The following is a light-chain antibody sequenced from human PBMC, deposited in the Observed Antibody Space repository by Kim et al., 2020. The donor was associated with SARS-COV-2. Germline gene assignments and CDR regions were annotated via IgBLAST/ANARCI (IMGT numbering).Light chain of an antibody. CDR1: SSGVGTYNY. V-gene: IGLV2-14*03. J-gene: IGLJ1*01. CDR3: SSYATSRSYV. Sequence: GQSLTTSCTGTSSGVGTYNYGSWYQQSPGKAPKLMVYDINKRPSGVSNRFSGSKSGNTASLTISGLQAEDEADYYCSSYATSRSYVFGTGTKVTVL. CDR2: DIN.